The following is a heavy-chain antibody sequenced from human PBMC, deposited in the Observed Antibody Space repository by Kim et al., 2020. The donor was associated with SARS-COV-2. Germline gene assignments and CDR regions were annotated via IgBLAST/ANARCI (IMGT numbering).Heavy chain of an antibody. CDR1: RSIFSTYV. J-gene: IGHJ4*02. Sequence: GGSLRLSCLTSRSIFSTYVIHWVRQAPGKGLEWVAAMSFDGFSKYFADSVKGRFTISRDNSKNTVWLQVNSLRDEDSAMYYCATEGSTSGRCGYFDFWGQGTLITVSS. D-gene: IGHD2-2*01. CDR3: ATEGSTSGRCGYFDF. CDR2: MSFDGFSK. V-gene: IGHV3-30*04.